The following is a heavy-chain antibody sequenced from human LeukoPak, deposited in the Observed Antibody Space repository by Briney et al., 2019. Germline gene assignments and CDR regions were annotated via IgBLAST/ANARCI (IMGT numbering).Heavy chain of an antibody. Sequence: ASVKVSCKASGYTFTSYYMHWVRQAPGQVLGWMGIINPSGGSTSYAQKFQGRVTMTRDTSTSTVYMELSSLRSEDTAVYYCARTTTVVTPLFAYWGQGTLVTVSS. D-gene: IGHD4-23*01. J-gene: IGHJ4*02. CDR2: INPSGGST. V-gene: IGHV1-46*01. CDR1: GYTFTSYY. CDR3: ARTTTVVTPLFAY.